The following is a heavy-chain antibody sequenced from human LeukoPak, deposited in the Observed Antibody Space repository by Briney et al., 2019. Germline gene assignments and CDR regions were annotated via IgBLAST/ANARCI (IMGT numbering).Heavy chain of an antibody. Sequence: SETLSLTCTVSGGSISSYYWSWLRQPPGKGLEWIGYIYYSGSTNYNPSLKSRVTISVDTSKNQFSLKLSSVTAADTAVYYCARDRGSYYVGYWGQGTLVTVSS. D-gene: IGHD1-26*01. CDR2: IYYSGST. V-gene: IGHV4-59*01. J-gene: IGHJ4*02. CDR1: GGSISSYY. CDR3: ARDRGSYYVGY.